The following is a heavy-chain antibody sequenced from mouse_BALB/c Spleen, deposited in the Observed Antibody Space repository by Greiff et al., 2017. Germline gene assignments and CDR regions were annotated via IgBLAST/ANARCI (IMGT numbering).Heavy chain of an antibody. J-gene: IGHJ3*01. CDR1: GFTFSSYA. CDR3: ARGGDYDYDWFAY. D-gene: IGHD2-4*01. CDR2: ISSGGST. V-gene: IGHV5-6-5*01. Sequence: EVMLVESGGGLVKPGGSLKLSCAASGFTFSSYAMSWVRQTPEKRLEWVASISSGGSTYYSDRVMGRFTISRDNARNILYLQMRSLRSEDTAMYYCARGGDYDYDWFAYWGQGTLVTVSA.